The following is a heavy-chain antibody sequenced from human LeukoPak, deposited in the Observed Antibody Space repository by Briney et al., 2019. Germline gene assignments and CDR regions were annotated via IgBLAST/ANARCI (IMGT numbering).Heavy chain of an antibody. J-gene: IGHJ4*02. Sequence: HPGGSLRLSCAASGFTFSNYAMSWARQAPGKGLEWVSGISGGGSTTVYADSVTGRFTISRDNSKNTLYLQMISLRAEDTAVYYCAKDARLGTTYHFDYWGQGTLVTVSS. V-gene: IGHV3-23*01. CDR1: GFTFSNYA. CDR3: AKDARLGTTYHFDY. D-gene: IGHD1-26*01. CDR2: ISGGGSTT.